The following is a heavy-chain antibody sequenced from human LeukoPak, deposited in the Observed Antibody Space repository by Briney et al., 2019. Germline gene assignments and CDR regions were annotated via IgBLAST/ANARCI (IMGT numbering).Heavy chain of an antibody. CDR1: GFTFSNYA. CDR3: VKGLSDDLLTGTSKY. Sequence: GGSLRLSCAASGFTFSNYAMSWVRQAPGKGLAWVSIISGSGGTTYYGDSVKGRFTISRDNSKNTLFLQMNSLRAEDTAVYYCVKGLSDDLLTGTSKYWGQGTLVAVSS. J-gene: IGHJ4*02. D-gene: IGHD3-9*01. V-gene: IGHV3-23*01. CDR2: ISGSGGTT.